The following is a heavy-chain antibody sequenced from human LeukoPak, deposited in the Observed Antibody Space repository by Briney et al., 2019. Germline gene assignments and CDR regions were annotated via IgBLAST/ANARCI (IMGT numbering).Heavy chain of an antibody. D-gene: IGHD6-6*01. J-gene: IGHJ4*02. CDR2: ISHSGST. Sequence: PSQTLSLTCTVSDDSISSGAYYWTWIRQPPGKGLEWIGYISHSGSTYYNPSLKSRVTISVDRSKNQFSLKLSSVTAADTAVYYCARQWGGYVYSSSSPSEGSYFDYWGQGTLVTVSS. CDR1: DDSISSGAYY. V-gene: IGHV4-30-2*01. CDR3: ARQWGGYVYSSSSPSEGSYFDY.